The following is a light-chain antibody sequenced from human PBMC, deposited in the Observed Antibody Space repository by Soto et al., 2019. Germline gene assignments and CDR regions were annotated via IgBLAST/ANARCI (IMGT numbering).Light chain of an antibody. Sequence: SYELTQPPSVSVSPGQTASITCSGDKLGDKYACWYQQKPGQSPVLVIYQDSKGPSGIPERFSGSNSGNTATLTISGTQAMDDAHYYCQAWHSSTGVFGTGTKVTVL. J-gene: IGLJ1*01. V-gene: IGLV3-1*01. CDR2: QDS. CDR1: KLGDKY. CDR3: QAWHSSTGV.